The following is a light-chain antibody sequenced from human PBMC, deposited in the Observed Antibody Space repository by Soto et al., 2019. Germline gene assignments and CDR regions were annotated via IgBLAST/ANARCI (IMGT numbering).Light chain of an antibody. V-gene: IGKV1-5*03. CDR1: QSISSW. CDR2: KAS. Sequence: DIQMTQSPSTLSASVGDRVTITCRASQSISSWLAWYQQKPGKAPKLLIYKASSLESGVPSRFSGRGSVTEFTLTISSLQPDDFASYYCQHYNTYPLTFGGGTEVELK. CDR3: QHYNTYPLT. J-gene: IGKJ4*01.